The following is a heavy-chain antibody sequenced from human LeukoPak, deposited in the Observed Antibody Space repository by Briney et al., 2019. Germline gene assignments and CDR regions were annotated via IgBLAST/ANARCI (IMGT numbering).Heavy chain of an antibody. J-gene: IGHJ3*02. CDR3: ARVEWFGELSPFDI. V-gene: IGHV4-61*01. CDR2: IYYCGSN. D-gene: IGHD3-10*01. Sequence: SETRSLTCTVSGGSVSSGTYYWSWIRQPPGEGLEWIGYIYYCGSNNYNPSLKSRVTISVDTSKNQFSLKLSSVTAADTAVYYCARVEWFGELSPFDIWGQGTMVTVSS. CDR1: GGSVSSGTYY.